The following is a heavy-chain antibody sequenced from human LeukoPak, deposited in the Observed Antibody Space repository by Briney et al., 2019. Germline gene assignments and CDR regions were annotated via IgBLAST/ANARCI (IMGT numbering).Heavy chain of an antibody. CDR3: AKDFGPTSSSCCDY. D-gene: IGHD6-6*01. V-gene: IGHV3-30*18. CDR2: ISYDGSNK. J-gene: IGHJ4*02. CDR1: GFTFSSYG. Sequence: PGGSPRLSCAASGFTFSSYGMHWVRQAPGKGLEWVAVISYDGSNKYYADSVKGRFTISRDNSKNTLYLQMNSLRAEDTAVYYCAKDFGPTSSSCCDYWGQGTLVTVSS.